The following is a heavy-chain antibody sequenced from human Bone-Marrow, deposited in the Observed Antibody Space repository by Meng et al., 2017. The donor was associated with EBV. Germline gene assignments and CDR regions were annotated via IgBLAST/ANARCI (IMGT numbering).Heavy chain of an antibody. Sequence: ITMKDSGPTLFKPTQTLTLTCTFSGFSLTTPGVGVGWIRQPPGEALEWLAVIYWDDDKRYSPSLKSRLTITKDTSKQQVVLTMTNMDPVDTATYYCAHRRDYSYFDYWGQGTLVTVSS. CDR1: GFSLTTPGVG. V-gene: IGHV2-5*02. CDR3: AHRRDYSYFDY. D-gene: IGHD2-21*01. J-gene: IGHJ4*02. CDR2: IYWDDDK.